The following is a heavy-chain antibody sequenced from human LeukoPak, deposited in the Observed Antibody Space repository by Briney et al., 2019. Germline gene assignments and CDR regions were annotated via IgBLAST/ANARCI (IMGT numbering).Heavy chain of an antibody. Sequence: GRPLRLSCAAAGFTFSSYGMQWVRQAPGKGLERGAVISYDGSNKYYADSVKGGFTISRDTFKNTLYLQMTSLRAAGTAVYYCAKGHYSSGWYWFDYWGQGTLVTVSS. CDR1: GFTFSSYG. CDR3: AKGHYSSGWYWFDY. CDR2: ISYDGSNK. D-gene: IGHD6-19*01. J-gene: IGHJ4*02. V-gene: IGHV3-30*18.